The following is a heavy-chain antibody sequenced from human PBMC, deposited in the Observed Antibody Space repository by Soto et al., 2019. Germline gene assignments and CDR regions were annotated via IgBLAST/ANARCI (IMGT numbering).Heavy chain of an antibody. CDR1: GFTFSSYA. J-gene: IGHJ4*02. CDR2: ISYDGSNK. CDR3: ARDRYSSGWYYTFDY. Sequence: QVQLVESGGGVVQPGRSLRLSCAASGFTFSSYAMHWVRQAPGKGLEWVAVISYDGSNKYYADSVKGRFTISRDNSKNTLYLQMNSLRAEDTAEYYCARDRYSSGWYYTFDYWGQGTLVTVSS. V-gene: IGHV3-30-3*01. D-gene: IGHD6-19*01.